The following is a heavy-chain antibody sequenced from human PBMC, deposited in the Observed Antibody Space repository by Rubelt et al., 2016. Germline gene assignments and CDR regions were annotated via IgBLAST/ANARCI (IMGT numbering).Heavy chain of an antibody. CDR3: TRKHYYDSGGAFDP. CDR1: GFTFGDYA. Sequence: EVQLVESGGGLVQPGRSLRLSCTASGFTFGDYAISWFRQAPGKGLEWIGFIRSKGYGETTEYAASVTGRFTISRDDSKSTAYLQMNSLKIEDTAVYYCTRKHYYDSGGAFDPWGQGTLVTVSS. CDR2: IRSKGYGETT. J-gene: IGHJ5*02. V-gene: IGHV3-49*03. D-gene: IGHD3-22*01.